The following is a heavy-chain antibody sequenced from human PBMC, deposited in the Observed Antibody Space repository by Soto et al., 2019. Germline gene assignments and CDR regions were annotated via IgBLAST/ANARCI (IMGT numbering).Heavy chain of an antibody. V-gene: IGHV1-18*01. D-gene: IGHD4-17*01. CDR3: ARELPDYGDYSLDY. CDR2: ISAYNGNT. Sequence: ASVKVSCKASGYTFTSYGISWVRQAPGQGLEWMGWISAYNGNTNYAQKLQGRVTMTTDTSTSTAYMELRSLRSDDTAVYYCARELPDYGDYSLDYWGKGTLVTVAS. J-gene: IGHJ4*02. CDR1: GYTFTSYG.